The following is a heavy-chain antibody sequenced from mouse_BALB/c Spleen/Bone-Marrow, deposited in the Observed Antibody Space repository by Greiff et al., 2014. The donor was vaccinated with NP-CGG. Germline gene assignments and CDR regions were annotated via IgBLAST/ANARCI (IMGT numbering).Heavy chain of an antibody. CDR2: IDPYNGGT. CDR3: AREGYGSGFAY. CDR1: GYAFTSYN. D-gene: IGHD1-1*01. V-gene: IGHV1S135*01. Sequence: VQLQQSGPELVKPGASVKVSCKASGYAFTSYNMYWVKQSHGKSLEWIGHIDPYNGGTSYNQKFKGKATLTVDKSSSTAYMRLNSLTSEDSAVYYCAREGYGSGFAYWGQGTLVTVSA. J-gene: IGHJ3*01.